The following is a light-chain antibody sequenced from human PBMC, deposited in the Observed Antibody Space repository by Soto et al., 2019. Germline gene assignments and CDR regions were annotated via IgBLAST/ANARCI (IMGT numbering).Light chain of an antibody. V-gene: IGKV3-15*01. CDR3: QQYDNWPPWT. Sequence: DTVMTQSPATLSASPGEKVTLSCRASESVGSNLAWYQQKPGQAPRLLIYGASTRATGIPARFSGSGSGTEFTLSISSLQSEDVALYFCQQYDNWPPWTFGQGTKVEI. CDR1: ESVGSN. J-gene: IGKJ1*01. CDR2: GAS.